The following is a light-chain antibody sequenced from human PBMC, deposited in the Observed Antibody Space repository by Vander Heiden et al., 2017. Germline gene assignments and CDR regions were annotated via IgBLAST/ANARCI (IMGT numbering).Light chain of an antibody. CDR1: QSIRSN. CDR2: GAS. Sequence: ETVLTQSPDTLPVSPGERATLSCRASQSIRSNLAWFQQKPGQAPRLLIYGASTRATGIPARFSGSGYGTEFTLTISSLQSEDFAVYYCQQYDKWPPKTFGQGTKVEIK. J-gene: IGKJ1*01. V-gene: IGKV3-15*01. CDR3: QQYDKWPPKT.